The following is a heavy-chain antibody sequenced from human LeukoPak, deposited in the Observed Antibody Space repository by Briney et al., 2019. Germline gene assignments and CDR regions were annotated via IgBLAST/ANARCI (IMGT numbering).Heavy chain of an antibody. J-gene: IGHJ4*02. Sequence: GGSLRLSCAASGSTFSSYAMHWVRQAPGKGLEWVAVISYDGSNKYYADSVKGRFTISRDNSKNTLYLQMNSLRAEDTAVYYCAKDGFGHSYGYAYFDYWGQGTLVTVSS. CDR2: ISYDGSNK. CDR1: GSTFSSYA. D-gene: IGHD5-18*01. V-gene: IGHV3-30*04. CDR3: AKDGFGHSYGYAYFDY.